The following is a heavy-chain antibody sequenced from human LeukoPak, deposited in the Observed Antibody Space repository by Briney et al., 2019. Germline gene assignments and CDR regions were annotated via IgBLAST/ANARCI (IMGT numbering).Heavy chain of an antibody. D-gene: IGHD3-10*01. CDR2: IWYDGSNK. V-gene: IGHV3-33*01. Sequence: GGSLRLSCAAAGFTFSSYGMHWVRQAPGKGLEWVAVIWYDGSNKYYADSVKGRFTISRDNSKNTLYLQMNSLRAEDTAVYYCARDKYGSGSYFDYWGQGTLDTVSS. CDR1: GFTFSSYG. CDR3: ARDKYGSGSYFDY. J-gene: IGHJ4*02.